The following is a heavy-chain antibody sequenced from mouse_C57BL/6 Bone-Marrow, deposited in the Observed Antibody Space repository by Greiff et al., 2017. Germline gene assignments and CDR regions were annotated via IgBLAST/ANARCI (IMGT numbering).Heavy chain of an antibody. CDR2: IYPGDGDT. J-gene: IGHJ1*03. CDR1: GYAFSSYW. V-gene: IGHV1-80*01. D-gene: IGHD1-1*01. Sequence: VQLQQSGAELVKPGASVKISCKASGYAFSSYWMNWVKQRPGKGLEWIGQIYPGDGDTNYNGKFKGKATLTADKSSSTAYMQLSSLTSEDSAVYDCAREIYSYGSRYFYVWGTGTAVTVTA. CDR3: AREIYSYGSRYFYV.